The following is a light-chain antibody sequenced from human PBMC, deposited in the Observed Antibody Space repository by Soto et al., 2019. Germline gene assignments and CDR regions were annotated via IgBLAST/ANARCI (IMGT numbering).Light chain of an antibody. CDR3: SSYAGSDTVV. V-gene: IGLV2-8*01. CDR1: SSDVGGYNY. J-gene: IGLJ2*01. Sequence: QSVLTQPPSASGSPGQSVTISCTGTSSDVGGYNYVSWYQQHPGKAPKLIISEVSKRPSGVPDRFSGSKSGNTASLTVSGLHAEDEADYYCSSYAGSDTVVFGGGTKLTVL. CDR2: EVS.